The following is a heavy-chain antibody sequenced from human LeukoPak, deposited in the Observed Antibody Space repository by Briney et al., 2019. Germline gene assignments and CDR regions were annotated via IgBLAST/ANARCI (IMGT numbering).Heavy chain of an antibody. CDR3: ARDHSSSGQLFDF. D-gene: IGHD6-13*01. J-gene: IGHJ4*02. V-gene: IGHV1-18*01. Sequence: GASVKVSCKASGYTFTNYGISWVRQAPGQGLEWMGWISAYNGNTNYAQKFQGRITMTTDTSTSTAYMELRSLTSDDTAVYYCARDHSSSGQLFDFWGQGTPVTVSS. CDR1: GYTFTNYG. CDR2: ISAYNGNT.